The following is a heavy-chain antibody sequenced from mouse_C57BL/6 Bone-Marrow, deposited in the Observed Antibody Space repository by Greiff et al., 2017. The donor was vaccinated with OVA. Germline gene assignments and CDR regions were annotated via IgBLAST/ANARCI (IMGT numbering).Heavy chain of an antibody. D-gene: IGHD1-1*01. V-gene: IGHV5-6*01. CDR3: ARHGYGSSYRGLDY. J-gene: IGHJ2*01. Sequence: EVQRVESGGDLVKPGGSLKLSCAASGFTFSSYGMSWVRQTPDKRLEWVATISSGGSYTYYPDSVKGRFTISRDNAKNTLNLQMSSLKSEDTAMYYCARHGYGSSYRGLDYWGQGTTLTVTS. CDR2: ISSGGSYT. CDR1: GFTFSSYG.